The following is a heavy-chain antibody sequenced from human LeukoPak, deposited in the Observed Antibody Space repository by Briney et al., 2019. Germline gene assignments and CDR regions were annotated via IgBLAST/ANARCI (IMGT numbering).Heavy chain of an antibody. CDR3: AGSSPPPPSTGVAARRWYY. Sequence: PGGSLRLSCAASGFTFSSYWMSWVRQAPGKGLEWVANIKQDGTEKYYVDSVKGRFTISRDNAKNSPSLQMNSLRAEDTAVYYCAGSSPPPPSTGVAARRWYYWGQGTLVTVSS. CDR2: IKQDGTEK. D-gene: IGHD6-6*01. J-gene: IGHJ4*02. CDR1: GFTFSSYW. V-gene: IGHV3-7*01.